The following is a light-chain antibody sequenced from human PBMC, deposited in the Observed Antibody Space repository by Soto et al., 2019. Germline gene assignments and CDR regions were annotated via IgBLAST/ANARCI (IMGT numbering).Light chain of an antibody. CDR1: QSIGEC. CDR3: QQGYSTPWT. CDR2: DAS. V-gene: IGKV1-39*01. J-gene: IGKJ1*01. Sequence: DIPITQSPSSLSASVGDRVTIACRASQSIGECLAWYQQKPGKAPKVLIYDASRLQSGVPSRFSGSGSGPDFTLTINSLQPEDFATYYCQQGYSTPWTFGQGTKVDIK.